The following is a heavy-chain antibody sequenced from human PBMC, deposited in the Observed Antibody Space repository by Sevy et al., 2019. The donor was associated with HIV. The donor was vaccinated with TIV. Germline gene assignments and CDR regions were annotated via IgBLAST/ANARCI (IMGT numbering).Heavy chain of an antibody. Sequence: GGSPRLSCAASGFTFSNYGIHWVRQAPGKGLEWLAAISYGGTNKYYTDSVKGRFTISRDNSKNTLYLQMNSLRAEDTAVYFCAKDASSQWLNYFFDYWGQGTLVTVSS. CDR1: GFTFSNYG. CDR3: AKDASSQWLNYFFDY. V-gene: IGHV3-30*18. CDR2: ISYGGTNK. D-gene: IGHD6-19*01. J-gene: IGHJ4*02.